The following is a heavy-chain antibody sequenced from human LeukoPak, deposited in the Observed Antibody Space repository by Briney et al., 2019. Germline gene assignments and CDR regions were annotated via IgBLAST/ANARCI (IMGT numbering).Heavy chain of an antibody. D-gene: IGHD3-22*01. V-gene: IGHV1-69*01. Sequence: VASVKVSCKASGGTFSSYAISWVRQAPGQGLEWMGGIIPIFGTANYAQKFQGRVTITADESTSTAYMELSSLRSGDTAVYYCARDRDSSGYYRYYFDYWGQGTLVTVSS. J-gene: IGHJ4*02. CDR2: IIPIFGTA. CDR3: ARDRDSSGYYRYYFDY. CDR1: GGTFSSYA.